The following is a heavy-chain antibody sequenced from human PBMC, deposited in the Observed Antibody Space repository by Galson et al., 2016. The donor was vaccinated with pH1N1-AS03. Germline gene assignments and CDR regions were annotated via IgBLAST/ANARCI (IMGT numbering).Heavy chain of an antibody. D-gene: IGHD2-21*01. CDR1: GSDLSIHA. V-gene: IGHV3-23*01. J-gene: IGHJ5*02. CDR2: IGAVDRSE. CDR3: ARGIGSPHWFDP. Sequence: SLRLSCAASGSDLSIHATHWVRKAPGKGLEWVSGIGAVDRSEWYADSLRGRFTVSRSNSKGTLYLQRNSLRGDDTAVYYCARGIGSPHWFDPWGQGTQVTVSS.